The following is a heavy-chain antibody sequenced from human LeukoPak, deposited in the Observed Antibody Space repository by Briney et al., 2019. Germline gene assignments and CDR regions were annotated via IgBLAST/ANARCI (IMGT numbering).Heavy chain of an antibody. CDR1: GGSISSSSYY. CDR2: IYYSGST. J-gene: IGHJ6*02. CDR3: ARRRWSPGYYYGMDV. Sequence: PSETLSLTCTVSGGSISSSSYYWGWIRQPPGKGLEWIGSIYYSGSTYYNPSLKSRVTISVDTSKNQFSLKLSSVTAADTAVYYCARRRWSPGYYYGMDVWGQGTTVTVSS. V-gene: IGHV4-39*07. D-gene: IGHD3-3*01.